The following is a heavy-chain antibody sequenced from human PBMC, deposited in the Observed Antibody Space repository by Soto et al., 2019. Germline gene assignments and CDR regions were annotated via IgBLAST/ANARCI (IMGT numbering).Heavy chain of an antibody. CDR1: GGSISSGGYY. CDR2: IYYSGST. V-gene: IGHV4-31*03. J-gene: IGHJ3*02. D-gene: IGHD2-8*02. CDR3: ARDRKLLGAFDI. Sequence: SETLSLTCTVSGGSISSGGYYWSWIRQHPGKGLEWIGYIYYSGSTYYNPSLKSRVTISVDTSKNQFSLKLSSVTAADTAVYYCARDRKLLGAFDIWGQGTMVTVSS.